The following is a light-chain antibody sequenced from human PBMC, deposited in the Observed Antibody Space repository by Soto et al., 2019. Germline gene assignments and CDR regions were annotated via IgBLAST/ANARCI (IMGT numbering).Light chain of an antibody. CDR1: QSVSTF. CDR2: DAS. Sequence: EIVLTQSPAALSLSPGARATLSCRGSQSVSTFLAWYQHKPGQAPRLLIYDASNRATGIADRFRGSGSGTDFTLTISSLEPEDFALDYCRQGTDWPPGTFGQGTKVDIK. CDR3: RQGTDWPPGT. V-gene: IGKV3-11*01. J-gene: IGKJ1*01.